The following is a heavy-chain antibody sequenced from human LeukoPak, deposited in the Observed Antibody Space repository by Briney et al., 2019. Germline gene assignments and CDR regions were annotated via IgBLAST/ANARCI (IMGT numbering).Heavy chain of an antibody. CDR2: IRSGGDNI. D-gene: IGHD5-24*01. V-gene: IGHV3-48*01. CDR1: GFTFSSEP. CDR3: VRDVQFAFDI. Sequence: GGSLRLSCATSGFTFSSEPMNWVRQAPGKGLEWVAHIRSGGDNIHYVDSVRGRFTISRDDAKKSLYLQMNSLRAEDTAVYYCVRDVQFAFDIWGQGTKVTVSS. J-gene: IGHJ3*02.